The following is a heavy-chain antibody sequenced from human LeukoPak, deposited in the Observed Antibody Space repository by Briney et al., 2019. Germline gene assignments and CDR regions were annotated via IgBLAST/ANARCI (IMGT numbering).Heavy chain of an antibody. CDR3: VKDRFGIYA. V-gene: IGHV3-7*01. CDR1: GFTFSTSW. CDR2: IKEDGSEK. Sequence: GGSLRLSCAASGFTFSTSWMSWVRQAPGPGLEWEANIKEDGSEKNYVDSVKGRFPISRANAKNSLDLQMNSLRAEDTAVYYCVKDRFGIYAWGQGTLVTVSS. D-gene: IGHD2/OR15-2a*01. J-gene: IGHJ5*02.